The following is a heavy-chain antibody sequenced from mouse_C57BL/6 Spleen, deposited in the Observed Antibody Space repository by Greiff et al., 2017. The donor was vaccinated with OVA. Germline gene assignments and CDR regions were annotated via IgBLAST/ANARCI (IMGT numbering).Heavy chain of an antibody. D-gene: IGHD4-1*01. CDR3: ARELGGDYFDY. J-gene: IGHJ2*01. CDR1: GFTFSSYA. CDR2: ISDGGSYT. V-gene: IGHV5-4*01. Sequence: EVKLMESGGGLVKPGGSLKLSCAASGFTFSSYAMSWVRQTPEKRLEWVATISDGGSYTYYPDNVKGRFTISRENAKNNLYRQMSHLKSEDTAMYYCARELGGDYFDYWGQGTTLTVSS.